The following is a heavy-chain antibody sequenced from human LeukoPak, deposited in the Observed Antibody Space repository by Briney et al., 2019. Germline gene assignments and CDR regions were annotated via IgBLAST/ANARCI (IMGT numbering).Heavy chain of an antibody. CDR3: ARGIAESGTDY. CDR1: GYSISSGYY. V-gene: IGHV4-38-2*02. D-gene: IGHD1-1*01. CDR2: IYHSGST. J-gene: IGHJ4*02. Sequence: SETLSLTCTVSGYSISSGYYWGWIRQSPERGLEWIGSIYHSGSTFYNPSLRSRVTISVDTSKNQFSLKLRSVTAADTAVYFCARGIAESGTDYWGQGTLVTVSS.